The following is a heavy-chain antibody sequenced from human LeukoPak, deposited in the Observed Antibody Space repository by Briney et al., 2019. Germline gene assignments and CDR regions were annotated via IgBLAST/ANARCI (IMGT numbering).Heavy chain of an antibody. CDR3: ARGSGSYTPFDY. V-gene: IGHV1-2*02. Sequence: ASVKVSCKASGYTFTGYYMHWVRQAPGQGLEWMGWINPNSGGANYAQKFQGRVTMTRDTSISTAYMELSRLRSDDTAVYYCARGSGSYTPFDYWGQGTLVTVSS. CDR1: GYTFTGYY. CDR2: INPNSGGA. J-gene: IGHJ4*02. D-gene: IGHD1-26*01.